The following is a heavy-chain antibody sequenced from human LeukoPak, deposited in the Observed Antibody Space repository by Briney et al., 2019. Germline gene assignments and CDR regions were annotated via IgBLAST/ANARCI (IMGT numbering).Heavy chain of an antibody. CDR1: GFTFSTHW. D-gene: IGHD7-27*01. Sequence: GGSLRLSCAASGFTFSTHWVNWVRQAPGKGLEWVSRIDSDGTTTKYADSVKGRFTISRDNARNSLYLQMNSLRAEDTAVYYCAREGGTGERWYFDLWGRGTLVTVSS. V-gene: IGHV3-74*01. J-gene: IGHJ2*01. CDR2: IDSDGTTT. CDR3: AREGGTGERWYFDL.